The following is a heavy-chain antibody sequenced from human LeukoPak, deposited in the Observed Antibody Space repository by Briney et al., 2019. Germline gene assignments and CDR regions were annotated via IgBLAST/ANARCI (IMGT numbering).Heavy chain of an antibody. CDR1: GFTFSSYA. J-gene: IGHJ4*02. D-gene: IGHD6-19*01. CDR2: VSGSGGST. CDR3: AKTTYASNSSGWYNHFDY. V-gene: IGHV3-23*01. Sequence: PGGSLRLSCAASGFTFSSYAMSWVRQAPGKGLEWVSAVSGSGGSTYYADSVKGRFTIPRDNSKNTLYLQLNSLRAEDTTVYYCAKTTYASNSSGWYNHFDYWGQGTLVTVSS.